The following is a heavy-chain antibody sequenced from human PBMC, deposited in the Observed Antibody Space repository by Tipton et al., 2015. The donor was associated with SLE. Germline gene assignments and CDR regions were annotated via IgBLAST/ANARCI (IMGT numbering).Heavy chain of an antibody. J-gene: IGHJ5*02. Sequence: TLSLTCTVSGGSISSYYWSWIRQPPGKGLEWIGYIYTSGSTNYNPSLKSRVTISVDTSKNQFSLKLSSVTASDTAVYYCARGSLGRPWNNWSDPWGQGTLVTVSS. CDR1: GGSISSYY. CDR2: IYTSGST. V-gene: IGHV4-4*09. D-gene: IGHD2-15*01. CDR3: ARGSLGRPWNNWSDP.